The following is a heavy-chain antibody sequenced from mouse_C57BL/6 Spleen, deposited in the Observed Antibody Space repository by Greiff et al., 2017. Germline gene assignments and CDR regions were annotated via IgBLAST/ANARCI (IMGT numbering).Heavy chain of an antibody. Sequence: EVKLVESGGGLVQSGRSLRLSCATSGFTFSDFYMEWVRQAPGKGLEWIAASRNKANDYTTEYSASVKGRFIVSRDTSQSILYLQMNALRAEDTAIYYCARDAAYYYGSSGSFDVWGTGTTVTVSS. J-gene: IGHJ1*03. CDR3: ARDAAYYYGSSGSFDV. V-gene: IGHV7-1*01. D-gene: IGHD1-1*01. CDR1: GFTFSDFY. CDR2: SRNKANDYTT.